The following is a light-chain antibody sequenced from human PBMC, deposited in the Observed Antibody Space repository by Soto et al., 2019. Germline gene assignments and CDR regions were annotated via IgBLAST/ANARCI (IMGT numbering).Light chain of an antibody. CDR3: QQSFTTPRT. J-gene: IGKJ1*01. V-gene: IGKV1-39*01. CDR1: QSISTY. Sequence: DIHITQSPSSLSASVGDRVTITCRASQSISTYLNWYLHKPWEAPKLLIFAASTLQSGVPSRFSCSGSGTDFTLTISRLQPEDFATYYCQQSFTTPRTFGQGTKVEIK. CDR2: AAS.